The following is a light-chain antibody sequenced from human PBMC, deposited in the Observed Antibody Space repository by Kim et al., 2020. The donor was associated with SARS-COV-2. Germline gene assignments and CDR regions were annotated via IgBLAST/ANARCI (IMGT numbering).Light chain of an antibody. CDR1: QSVNSY. CDR3: QQRSDWPPT. CDR2: DAS. Sequence: LSPGERATLSCWASQSVNSYFAWYQQRPGQAPRLLIYDASKRASGIPGRFSGSGSGTVFTLTIASLEPEDFAVYYCQQRSDWPPTFGRGTKVDIK. J-gene: IGKJ1*01. V-gene: IGKV3-11*01.